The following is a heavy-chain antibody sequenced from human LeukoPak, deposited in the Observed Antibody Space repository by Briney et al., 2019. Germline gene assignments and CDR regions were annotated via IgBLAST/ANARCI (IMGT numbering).Heavy chain of an antibody. CDR2: IYTTGNT. CDR1: GGSINTYY. D-gene: IGHD3-3*01. Sequence: PSETLSLTCAVSGGSINTYYWSWIRQPPGKGLEWIGYIYTTGNTNYNPSLKGRVTISLDTSKNQFSLSLSSVTAADTAVYYCAKHDTVFGAAHFYMDVWGKGTTVTVSS. CDR3: AKHDTVFGAAHFYMDV. J-gene: IGHJ6*03. V-gene: IGHV4-4*09.